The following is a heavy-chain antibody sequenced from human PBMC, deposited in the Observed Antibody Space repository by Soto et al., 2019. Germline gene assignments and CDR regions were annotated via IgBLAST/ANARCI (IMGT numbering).Heavy chain of an antibody. Sequence: PGESLKISCKGSGYSFTSYWISWVRQMPGKGLEWMGRIDPSDSYTNYSPSFQGHVTISADKSISTAYLQWSSLKASDTAMYYCARHAYCSGGSCYSIDFDYWGQGTLVTVSS. J-gene: IGHJ4*02. CDR1: GYSFTSYW. CDR3: ARHAYCSGGSCYSIDFDY. D-gene: IGHD2-15*01. V-gene: IGHV5-10-1*01. CDR2: IDPSDSYT.